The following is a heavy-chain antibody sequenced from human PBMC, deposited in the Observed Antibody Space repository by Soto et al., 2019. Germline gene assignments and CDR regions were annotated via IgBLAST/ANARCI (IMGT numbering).Heavy chain of an antibody. CDR2: IIPIFGTA. V-gene: IGHV1-69*06. Sequence: ASVKVSCKASGGTFSSYAISWVRQAPGQGLEWMGGIIPIFGTANYAQKFQGRVTITADKSTSTAYMELSSLRSEDTAVYYCARSAGTAIYYSYGMDVWGPGTTVTVSS. J-gene: IGHJ6*02. CDR3: ARSAGTAIYYSYGMDV. D-gene: IGHD5-18*01. CDR1: GGTFSSYA.